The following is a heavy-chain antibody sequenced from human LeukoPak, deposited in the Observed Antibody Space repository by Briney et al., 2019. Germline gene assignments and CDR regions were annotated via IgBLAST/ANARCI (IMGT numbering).Heavy chain of an antibody. D-gene: IGHD3-22*01. CDR1: GYTFTSYY. V-gene: IGHV1-46*01. CDR2: INPSGGST. Sequence: ASVKVSCKASGYTFTSYYMHWVRQAPGQGLEWMGIINPSGGSTNYAQKFQGRVTMTRGTSTSTVYMELSSLRSEDTAVYYCARDRELHYDSIGYYYWGQGTLVTVSS. CDR3: ARDRELHYDSIGYYY. J-gene: IGHJ4*02.